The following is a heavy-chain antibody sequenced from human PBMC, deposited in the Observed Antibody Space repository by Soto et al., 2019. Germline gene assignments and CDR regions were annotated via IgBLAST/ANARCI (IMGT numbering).Heavy chain of an antibody. J-gene: IGHJ6*02. V-gene: IGHV7-4-1*01. CDR2: INTNTGNP. CDR1: GYTFTSYS. Sequence: ASVKVSCTASGYTFTSYSMNWVRHAPGQGLEWMGWINTNTGNPTYAQGFTGRFVFYLDTSVSTAYLQICSLKAEDTAVYYCASFVNYYDFWSGYYIRPYYYGMDVWGQGTTVTVSS. D-gene: IGHD3-3*01. CDR3: ASFVNYYDFWSGYYIRPYYYGMDV.